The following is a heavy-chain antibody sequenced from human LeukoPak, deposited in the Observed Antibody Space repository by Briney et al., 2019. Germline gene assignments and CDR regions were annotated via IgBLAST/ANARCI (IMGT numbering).Heavy chain of an antibody. CDR3: ARDGVAAAGTGANYGMDV. V-gene: IGHV4-59*01. CDR2: IYYSGST. CDR1: GVSISSYY. Sequence: SETLSLTCTASGVSISSYYWSWIRQPPGKGLEWVGYIYYSGSTNYNPSLKSRVTISVDTSKNQFSLKLSSVTAADTAVYYCARDGVAAAGTGANYGMDVWGQGTTGTVSS. J-gene: IGHJ6*02. D-gene: IGHD6-13*01.